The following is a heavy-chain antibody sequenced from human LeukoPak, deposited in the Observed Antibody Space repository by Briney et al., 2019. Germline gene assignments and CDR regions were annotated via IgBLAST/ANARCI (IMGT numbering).Heavy chain of an antibody. CDR3: VRGEYDSLLDY. CDR1: GFTFSSYS. CDR2: ISRSSGTI. Sequence: GGSLRLSCAASGFTFSSYSMNWVRQAPGKGLEWVSYISRSSGTIYYADSVKGRFTISRDNAKNSLSLQMNSLRAEDTAVYYCVRGEYDSLLDYWGQGTLVTVSS. J-gene: IGHJ4*02. V-gene: IGHV3-48*04. D-gene: IGHD3-22*01.